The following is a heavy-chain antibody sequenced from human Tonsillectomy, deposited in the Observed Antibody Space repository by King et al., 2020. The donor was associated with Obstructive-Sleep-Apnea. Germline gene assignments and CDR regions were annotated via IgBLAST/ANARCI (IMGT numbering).Heavy chain of an antibody. V-gene: IGHV3-53*04. J-gene: IGHJ3*02. CDR2: IYNGGIT. CDR3: ARGLPHEEVTAIPCALDI. D-gene: IGHD2-21*02. Sequence: VQLVESGGGLVQPGGSLRLSCAASGFSVRSDYVTWVRQAPGKGLEWVSVIYNGGITYYANSVKGRFTISRQTSKNTVYLQMNSLRTEDTAVYHCARGLPHEEVTAIPCALDIWGQGTMVTVSS. CDR1: GFSVRSDY.